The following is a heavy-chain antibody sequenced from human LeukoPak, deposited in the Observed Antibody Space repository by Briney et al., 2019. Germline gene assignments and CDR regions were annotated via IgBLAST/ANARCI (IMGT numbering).Heavy chain of an antibody. CDR3: AKDTYYYGSGSNYMDV. V-gene: IGHV3-11*04. CDR2: ISSSGSTI. J-gene: IGHJ6*03. D-gene: IGHD3-10*01. CDR1: GFTFSDYY. Sequence: GGSLRLSCAASGFTFSDYYMSWLRQAPGKGLEWVSYISSSGSTIYYADSVKGRFTISRDNAKNSLYLQMNSLRAEDTTVYYCAKDTYYYGSGSNYMDVWGKGTTVTVSS.